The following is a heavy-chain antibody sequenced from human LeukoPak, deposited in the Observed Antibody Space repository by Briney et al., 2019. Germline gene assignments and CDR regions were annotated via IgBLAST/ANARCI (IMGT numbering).Heavy chain of an antibody. CDR2: IYTRGST. J-gene: IGHJ4*02. Sequence: SETLSLTCTVSGGSISSGSYYWSWIRQPAGKGLEWIGRIYTRGSTNYNPSLKSRVTISVDTSKNQFSLKLSSVTAADTAVYYCARANWGRNCSGGSCYSFLMGLDYWGQGNLVTVSS. D-gene: IGHD2-15*01. CDR1: GGSISSGSYY. CDR3: ARANWGRNCSGGSCYSFLMGLDY. V-gene: IGHV4-61*02.